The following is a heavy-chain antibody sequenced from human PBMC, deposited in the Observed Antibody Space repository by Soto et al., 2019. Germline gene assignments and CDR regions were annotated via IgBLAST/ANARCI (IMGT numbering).Heavy chain of an antibody. D-gene: IGHD6-19*01. CDR1: GFSLSTSGVG. CDR2: INWDGDK. J-gene: IGHJ4*02. V-gene: IGHV2-5*02. CDR3: AHGASYTSGWCFDY. Sequence: QITLKESGPTLVKPTQTLTLTCTFSGFSLSTSGVGVNWIRQAPGKALQWLALINWDGDKRYSPSLKSRLTITKDTSKNQVVLTKTNIDPVDTATYHCAHGASYTSGWCFDYWGQGTLVTVSS.